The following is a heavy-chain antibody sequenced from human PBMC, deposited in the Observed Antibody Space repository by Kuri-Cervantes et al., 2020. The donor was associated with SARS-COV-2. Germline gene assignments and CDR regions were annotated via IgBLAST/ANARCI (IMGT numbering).Heavy chain of an antibody. J-gene: IGHJ4*02. CDR2: INWNGGST. D-gene: IGHD4-17*01. Sequence: GESLKISCAASGFTFSSYAVSWVRQAPGKGLEWVSGINWNGGSTGYADSVKGRFTISRDNAKNSLYLQMNSLRAEDTALYYCARITLYGDYFDYWGQGTLVTVSS. CDR3: ARITLYGDYFDY. V-gene: IGHV3-20*04. CDR1: GFTFSSYA.